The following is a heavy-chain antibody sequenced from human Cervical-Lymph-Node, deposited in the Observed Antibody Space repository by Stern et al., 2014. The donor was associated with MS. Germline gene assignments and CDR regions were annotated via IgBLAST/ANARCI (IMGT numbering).Heavy chain of an antibody. CDR3: ARRLVGTGLRFDP. Sequence: VQLVQSGAEEKKPGSSVKVSCKASGGTFSSYAISWVRQAPGQGLEWMGVIIPIFGTANYAQKFQGRVTITADESTSTAYMELSSLRSEDTAVYYCARRLVGTGLRFDPWGQGTLVTVSS. D-gene: IGHD2-2*01. V-gene: IGHV1-69*01. CDR2: IIPIFGTA. J-gene: IGHJ5*02. CDR1: GGTFSSYA.